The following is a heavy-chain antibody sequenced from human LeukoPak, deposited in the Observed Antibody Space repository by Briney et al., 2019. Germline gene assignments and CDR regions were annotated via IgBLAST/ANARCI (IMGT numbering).Heavy chain of an antibody. V-gene: IGHV1-69*13. CDR3: AAGPLVELRRIYYMDV. D-gene: IGHD1-7*01. Sequence: GASVKVSCKASGGTFSSYAISWVRQAPGQGLEWMGGIIPIFGTANYAQKFQGRVTITADESTSTAYMELSSLRSEDTAVYYCAAGPLVELRRIYYMDVWGKGTTVTVSS. CDR1: GGTFSSYA. J-gene: IGHJ6*03. CDR2: IIPIFGTA.